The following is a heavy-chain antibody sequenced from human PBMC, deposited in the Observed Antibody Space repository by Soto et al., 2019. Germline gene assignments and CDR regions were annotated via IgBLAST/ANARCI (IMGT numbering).Heavy chain of an antibody. J-gene: IGHJ4*02. CDR2: INAAGSGT. D-gene: IGHD2-15*01. CDR1: GFSFTNSW. CDR3: ARPGCGGGTCYSS. V-gene: IGHV3-7*03. Sequence: EVQVMVESGGGLVQPGGSLRLSCVASGFSFTNSWMSWVRQIPGKGLEWVATINAAGSGTHSVDSAEGRLSVSRDHSKASLYLQMNSLRPEDTAVYYCARPGCGGGTCYSSWGQGTQVTVSS.